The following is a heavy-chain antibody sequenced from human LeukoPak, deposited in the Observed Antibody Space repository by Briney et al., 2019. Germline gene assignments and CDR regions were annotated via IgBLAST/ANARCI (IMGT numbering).Heavy chain of an antibody. CDR1: GGSFSGYY. Sequence: SKTLSLTCAVYGGSFSGYYWSWIRQPPGKGLEWIGEINHSGSTNYNPSLKSRVTISVDTSKNQFSLKLSSVTAADTAVYYRARQSTEFSSSWYVVDHWGQGTLVTVSS. V-gene: IGHV4-34*01. J-gene: IGHJ4*02. CDR2: INHSGST. D-gene: IGHD6-13*01. CDR3: ARQSTEFSSSWYVVDH.